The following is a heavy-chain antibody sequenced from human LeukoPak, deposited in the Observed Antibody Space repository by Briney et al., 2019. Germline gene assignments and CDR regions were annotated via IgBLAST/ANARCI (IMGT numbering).Heavy chain of an antibody. CDR1: GGSISSSSYY. V-gene: IGHV4-39*01. CDR2: IYYSGST. Sequence: SETLSLTCTVSGGSISSSSYYWGWIRQPPGKGLEWIGSIYYSGSTYYNPSLKSRVTISVDTSKNQFSLKLSSVTAADTAVYYCARVFQGVLLWFGVYGMDVWGQGTTVTVSS. CDR3: ARVFQGVLLWFGVYGMDV. J-gene: IGHJ6*02. D-gene: IGHD3-10*01.